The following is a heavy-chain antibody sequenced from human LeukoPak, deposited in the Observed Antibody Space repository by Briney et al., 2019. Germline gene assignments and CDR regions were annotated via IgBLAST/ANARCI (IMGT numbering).Heavy chain of an antibody. D-gene: IGHD3-22*01. V-gene: IGHV4-30-2*05. CDR3: ARGRDYYASSGDKNSVFDI. CDR1: GGSISSGGYS. CDR2: IYHSGST. J-gene: IGHJ3*02. Sequence: PSETLSLTCAVSGGSISSGGYSWSWIRQPPGKGLEWIGYIYHSGSTYYNPSLKSRVTISVDTSKNQFSLKLSSVTAADTAVYYCARGRDYYASSGDKNSVFDIWGQGTMVTVSS.